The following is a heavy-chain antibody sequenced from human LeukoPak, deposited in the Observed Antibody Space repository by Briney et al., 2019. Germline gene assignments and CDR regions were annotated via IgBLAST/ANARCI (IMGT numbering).Heavy chain of an antibody. CDR3: TRVGYIDEGIDY. D-gene: IGHD5-24*01. CDR1: GFTVSSNY. CDR2: IYSGGST. Sequence: GGSLRLSCAASGFTVSSNYMSWVRQAPGKGLEWVSVIYSGGSTYYADSVKGRFTISRDNSKNTLYLQMNSLRAEDTAIYYCTRVGYIDEGIDYWGQGTLVTVSS. V-gene: IGHV3-53*01. J-gene: IGHJ4*02.